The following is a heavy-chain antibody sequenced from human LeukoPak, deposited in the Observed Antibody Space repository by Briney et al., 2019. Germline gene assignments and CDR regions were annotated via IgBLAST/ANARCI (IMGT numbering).Heavy chain of an antibody. CDR2: INHSGST. CDR1: GGSFSGYY. V-gene: IGHV4-34*01. CDR3: ARVTRGYFDY. J-gene: IGHJ4*02. Sequence: SEILSLTCAVYGGSFSGYYWSWIRQPPGKGLEWIGEINHSGSTNYNPSLKSRVTISVDTSKNQFSLKLSSVTAADTAVYYCARVTRGYFDYWGQGTLVTVSS. D-gene: IGHD3-10*01.